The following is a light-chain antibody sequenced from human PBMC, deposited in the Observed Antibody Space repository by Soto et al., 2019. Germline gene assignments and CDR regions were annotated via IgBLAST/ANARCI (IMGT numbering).Light chain of an antibody. V-gene: IGLV2-11*01. CDR3: CSYAGSYTVI. J-gene: IGLJ2*01. CDR2: DVS. Sequence: QSALTQPRSVSGSPGQSVTISCTGTSSDVGFYNYVSWYQQHTGKAPKLMIYDVSGRPSGVPDRFSGSKSGNTASLTISGLQAEDEAEYYCCSYAGSYTVIFGGGTKVTVL. CDR1: SSDVGFYNY.